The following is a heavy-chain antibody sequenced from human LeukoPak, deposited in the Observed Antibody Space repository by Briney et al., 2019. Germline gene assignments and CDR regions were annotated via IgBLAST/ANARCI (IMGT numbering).Heavy chain of an antibody. Sequence: PGGSLRLSCAASGFTFSSYSMNWVRQAPGKGLEWVSSISSSSSYIYYADSVKGRFTISRDNAKNSLYLQMNSLRAEDTAVYYCARDREGYSYGWYWGQGTLVTVSS. V-gene: IGHV3-21*01. D-gene: IGHD5-18*01. J-gene: IGHJ4*02. CDR3: ARDREGYSYGWY. CDR1: GFTFSSYS. CDR2: ISSSSSYI.